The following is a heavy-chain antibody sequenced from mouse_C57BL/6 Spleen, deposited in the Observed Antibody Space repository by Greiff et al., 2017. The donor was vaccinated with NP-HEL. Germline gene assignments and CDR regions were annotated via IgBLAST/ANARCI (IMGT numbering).Heavy chain of an antibody. V-gene: IGHV1-69*01. J-gene: IGHJ3*01. CDR2: IDPSDSYT. D-gene: IGHD2-4*01. CDR1: GYTFTSYW. CDR3: ARSHYDYAWFAY. Sequence: QVQLQQPGAELVMPGASVKLSCKASGYTFTSYWMHWVKQRPGQGLEWIGEIDPSDSYTNYNQKFKGKSTLTVDKSSSTDYMQLSSLTSEDSAVYYGARSHYDYAWFAYWGQGTLVTVSA.